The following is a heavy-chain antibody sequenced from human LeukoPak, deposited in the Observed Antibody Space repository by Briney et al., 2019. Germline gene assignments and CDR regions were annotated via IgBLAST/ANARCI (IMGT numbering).Heavy chain of an antibody. D-gene: IGHD5-18*01. CDR3: ARHALGYSYTFDY. CDR2: IYYTGST. Sequence: PLETPSHTPTEPGGSTSRSIYYSGWIRHPPGKGLEWIGIIYYTGSTYYHPSFKSRVTISVDTSKNQFTLKLSAVTAADTAVYYCARHALGYSYTFDYWGQGTLVTVSS. CDR1: GGSTSRSIYY. V-gene: IGHV4-39*01. J-gene: IGHJ4*02.